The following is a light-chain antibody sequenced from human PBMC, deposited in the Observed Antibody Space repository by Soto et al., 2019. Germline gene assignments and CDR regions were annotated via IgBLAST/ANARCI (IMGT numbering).Light chain of an antibody. J-gene: IGLJ1*01. Sequence: QSALTQPPSASGPPGQSVTISCTGTTSDVGGYNYAPWYQQNPGKAPKVTMYEASKRPSGVPDRFSGAKSGSTASLTVSGLQAEDEADYYCSSYAVTNIFVFGTGTKVTVL. CDR3: SSYAVTNIFV. CDR2: EAS. V-gene: IGLV2-8*01. CDR1: TSDVGGYNY.